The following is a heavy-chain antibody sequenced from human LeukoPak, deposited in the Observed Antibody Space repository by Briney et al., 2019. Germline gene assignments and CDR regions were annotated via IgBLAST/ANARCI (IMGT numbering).Heavy chain of an antibody. CDR2: IYPGDSDT. V-gene: IGHV5-51*01. D-gene: IGHD3-10*01. CDR1: VYSFTSYW. J-gene: IGHJ4*02. Sequence: GKSLNISCKGSVYSFTSYWIGWVRQMPGKGLEWMGVIYPGDSDTRYSPSFQGQVTISADKSISTAYLQWSSLKASDTAMYYCARAPGDFRHSDYWGQGTLVTVSS. CDR3: ARAPGDFRHSDY.